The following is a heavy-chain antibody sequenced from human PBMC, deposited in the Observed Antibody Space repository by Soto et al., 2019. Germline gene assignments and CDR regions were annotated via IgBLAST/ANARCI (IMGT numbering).Heavy chain of an antibody. CDR1: GDSVRSGGHS. D-gene: IGHD3-10*01. Sequence: QLQLQESGSGLVKPSQTLSLTCSVSGDSVRSGGHSWRWVRQPPGNGLEWVGYIYPSGTTCHNLSLKCRFTLSVYTSTTPFPLKLTSVTAADTAVYYCARDRGGGSGNYYQSLGMDVWGRGTTVTVSS. V-gene: IGHV4-30-2*01. CDR3: ARDRGGGSGNYYQSLGMDV. CDR2: IYPSGTT. J-gene: IGHJ6*02.